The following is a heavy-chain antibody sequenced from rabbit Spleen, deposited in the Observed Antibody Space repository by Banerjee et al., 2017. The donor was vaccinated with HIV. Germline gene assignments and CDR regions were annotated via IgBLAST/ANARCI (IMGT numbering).Heavy chain of an antibody. CDR3: ARDLRYNGGSDNTGYGLDL. Sequence: QSLEESGGDLVKPGASLTLTCTASGLDFSSRYWICWVRQAPGKGLEWIACIYTGSSGSAYYASWAKGRFAISKTSSTTVTLKMTSLTAADTATYFCARDLRYNGGSDNTGYGLDLWGQGTLVTVS. CDR2: IYTGSSGSA. V-gene: IGHV1S40*01. CDR1: GLDFSSRYW. J-gene: IGHJ4*01. D-gene: IGHD1-1*01.